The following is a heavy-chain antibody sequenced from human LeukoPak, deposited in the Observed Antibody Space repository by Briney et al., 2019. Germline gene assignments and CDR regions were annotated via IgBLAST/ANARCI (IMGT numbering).Heavy chain of an antibody. V-gene: IGHV3-7*01. J-gene: IGHJ4*02. CDR2: IKQDGSEK. D-gene: IGHD3-22*01. Sequence: PGGSLRLSCAASGFTFSSYAMSWVRQAPGKGLEWVANIKQDGSEKYYVDSVKGRFTISRDNAKNSLYLQMNSLRAEDTAVYYCASSPLSRDSSGYYYFDYWGQGTLVTVSS. CDR3: ASSPLSRDSSGYYYFDY. CDR1: GFTFSSYA.